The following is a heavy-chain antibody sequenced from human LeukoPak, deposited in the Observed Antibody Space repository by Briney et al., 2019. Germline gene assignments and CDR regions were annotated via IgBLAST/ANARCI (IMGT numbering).Heavy chain of an antibody. CDR2: ISSSGSTI. Sequence: GGSLRLSCAASGFTFSDYYMSWIRQAPGKGLEWVSYISSSGSTIYYADSVKGRFTISRDNAKNSLYLQMNSLRAEDTAVYYCARDPGPANGYRATLDYWGQGTLVTVSS. CDR3: ARDPGPANGYRATLDY. V-gene: IGHV3-11*01. CDR1: GFTFSDYY. J-gene: IGHJ4*02. D-gene: IGHD1-1*01.